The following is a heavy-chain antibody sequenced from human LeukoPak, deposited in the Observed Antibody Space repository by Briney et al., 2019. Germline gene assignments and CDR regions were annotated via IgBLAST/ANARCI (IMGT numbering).Heavy chain of an antibody. D-gene: IGHD1-26*01. CDR2: IKQDGSEK. CDR3: ARVIRHSGSYLIEYYFDY. V-gene: IGHV3-7*02. Sequence: VQPGGSLTLSCAASGFTFSIYWMSWVRQAPGKGLEWVANIKQDGSEKYYVDSVKGRFTISRDNAKNSVYLQMNSLRADDTAVYYCARVIRHSGSYLIEYYFDYWGQGTLVTVSS. J-gene: IGHJ4*02. CDR1: GFTFSIYW.